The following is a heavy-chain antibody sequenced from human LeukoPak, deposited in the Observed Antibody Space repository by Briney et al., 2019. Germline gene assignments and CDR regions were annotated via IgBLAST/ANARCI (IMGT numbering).Heavy chain of an antibody. CDR3: ARRSDSGSDDGEDYFDY. Sequence: SETLSLTCTVSGGSISSYYWGWIRQPPGKGLEWIGSMYYDGSTYYNPSLKSQVTISVDTSKNQFSLKLISVTAADTAVYFCARRSDSGSDDGEDYFDYRGQGTLVTVSS. J-gene: IGHJ4*02. CDR2: MYYDGST. V-gene: IGHV4-39*01. D-gene: IGHD1-26*01. CDR1: GGSISSYY.